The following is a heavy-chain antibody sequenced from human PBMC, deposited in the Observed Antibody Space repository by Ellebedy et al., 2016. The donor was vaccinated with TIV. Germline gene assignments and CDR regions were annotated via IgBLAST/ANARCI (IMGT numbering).Heavy chain of an antibody. D-gene: IGHD5-24*01. CDR2: IYPGDSDT. CDR1: GYSFTSYW. Sequence: ASVKVSCKGSGYSFTSYWIGWVRQMPGKGLEWMGIIYPGDSDTRYSPSFQGQVTISADKSISTAYLQWSSLKASDTAMYYCARSCCRDGYKFDSWGQGTLVTVSS. CDR3: ARSCCRDGYKFDS. V-gene: IGHV5-51*01. J-gene: IGHJ4*02.